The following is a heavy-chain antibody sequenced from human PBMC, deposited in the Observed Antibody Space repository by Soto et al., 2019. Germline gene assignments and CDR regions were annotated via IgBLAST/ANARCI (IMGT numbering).Heavy chain of an antibody. D-gene: IGHD6-13*01. J-gene: IGHJ4*02. CDR3: AKAGAAARPYYFDY. CDR1: GFTFSSYV. V-gene: IGHV3-23*01. Sequence: GGSVILSCAASGFTFSSYVMSWVRPAPGKGLEWVSAISGSGGSTYYADSVKGRFTISRDNSKNTLYLQMNSLRAEDTAVYYCAKAGAAARPYYFDYWGQGTLVTVSS. CDR2: ISGSGGST.